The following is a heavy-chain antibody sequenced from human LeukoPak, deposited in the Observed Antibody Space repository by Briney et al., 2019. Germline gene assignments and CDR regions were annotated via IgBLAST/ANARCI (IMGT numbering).Heavy chain of an antibody. V-gene: IGHV4-34*01. CDR1: GGSISSYY. CDR3: ARLFLSSGWYRTDY. J-gene: IGHJ4*02. D-gene: IGHD6-19*01. Sequence: PSETLSLTCTVSGGSISSYYWSWIRQPPGKGLERIGEINHSGSTNYNPSLKSRVTISVDTSKNQFSLKLSSVTAADTAVYYCARLFLSSGWYRTDYWGQGTLVTVSS. CDR2: INHSGST.